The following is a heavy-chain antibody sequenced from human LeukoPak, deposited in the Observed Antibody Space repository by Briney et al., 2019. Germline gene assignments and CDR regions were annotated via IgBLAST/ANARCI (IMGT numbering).Heavy chain of an antibody. CDR3: ANLYSSSPRDAFDI. CDR1: GFTFSSYE. CDR2: ISSSSSTI. D-gene: IGHD6-13*01. Sequence: GGSLRLSCAASGFTFSSYEMNWVRQAPGKGLEWVSYISSSSSTIYYADSVKGRFTISRDNAKNSLYLQMNSLRAEDTAVYYCANLYSSSPRDAFDIWGQGTMVTVSS. V-gene: IGHV3-48*01. J-gene: IGHJ3*02.